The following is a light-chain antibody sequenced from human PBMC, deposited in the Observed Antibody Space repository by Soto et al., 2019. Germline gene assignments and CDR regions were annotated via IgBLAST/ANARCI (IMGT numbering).Light chain of an antibody. Sequence: QSALTQPPSASGSPGQSVTISCTGTSSDVGGYNYVSWYLQYPGKAPQLMIYEVSKRPSGVPDRFSGSKSGNPASLTVSGLQAEDEADYYCSSYAGSDHWVFGGGTKLTVL. V-gene: IGLV2-8*01. CDR3: SSYAGSDHWV. CDR2: EVS. CDR1: SSDVGGYNY. J-gene: IGLJ3*02.